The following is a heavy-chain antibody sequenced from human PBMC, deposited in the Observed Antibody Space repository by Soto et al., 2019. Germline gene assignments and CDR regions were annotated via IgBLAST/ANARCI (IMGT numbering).Heavy chain of an antibody. D-gene: IGHD6-13*01. J-gene: IGHJ3*02. V-gene: IGHV3-13*01. Sequence: GGTMRLSCAASGFTFSSYDVHWVRQATGKGLEWVSAIGTAGDTYYPGSVKSRCTISRENAKNSLYLQMNSLRAGDTAVYYCASRVSQHLVPRGAFDIWGQGTMVTVSS. CDR1: GFTFSSYD. CDR3: ASRVSQHLVPRGAFDI. CDR2: IGTAGDT.